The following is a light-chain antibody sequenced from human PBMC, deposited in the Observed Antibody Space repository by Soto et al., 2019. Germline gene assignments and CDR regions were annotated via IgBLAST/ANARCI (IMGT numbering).Light chain of an antibody. CDR1: NLGDRY. J-gene: IGLJ2*01. Sequence: SYELTQPPSVSVSPGQTASITCSGANLGDRYACWYQRKPGQSPVLVIYLDTKRPSGIPERFSGSNSGNTATLTISGTQAMDEADYYCQAWDDTSGVVFGGGTKLTVL. CDR3: QAWDDTSGVV. CDR2: LDT. V-gene: IGLV3-1*01.